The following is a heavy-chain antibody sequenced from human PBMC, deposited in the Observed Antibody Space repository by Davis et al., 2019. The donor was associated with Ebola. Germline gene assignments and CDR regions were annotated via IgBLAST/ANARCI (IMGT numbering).Heavy chain of an antibody. J-gene: IGHJ6*02. CDR1: GFTFSSYS. Sequence: GESLKISCAASGFTFSSYSMNWVRQAPGKGLEWVSSISSSSSYIYYADPVKGRFTISRDNAKNLLYLEMNSLRADDTAVYYCARDKKWHVGGLFGGYYYYGMDVWGQGTTVTVSS. CDR2: ISSSSSYI. V-gene: IGHV3-21*06. D-gene: IGHD2-15*01. CDR3: ARDKKWHVGGLFGGYYYYGMDV.